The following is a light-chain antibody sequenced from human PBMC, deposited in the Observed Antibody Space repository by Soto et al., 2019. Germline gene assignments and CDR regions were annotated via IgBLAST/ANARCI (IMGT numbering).Light chain of an antibody. Sequence: QSALTQPASVSGSPGQSITISCTGTSRDIGRFNYVSWYQQLPGKAPKLKIYDVNKRPSGVTNRFSGSKSGNTAALTISGLQADDEGDYYWTSYSDSSSVIFGGGTKLTVL. CDR2: DVN. CDR3: TSYSDSSSVI. J-gene: IGLJ2*01. V-gene: IGLV2-14*03. CDR1: SRDIGRFNY.